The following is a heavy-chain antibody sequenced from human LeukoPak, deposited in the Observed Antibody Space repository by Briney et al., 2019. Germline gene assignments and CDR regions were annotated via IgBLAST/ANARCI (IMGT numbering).Heavy chain of an antibody. J-gene: IGHJ3*02. CDR2: ISSSSSTI. CDR3: ARDGMVRGVIIWDAFDI. Sequence: PGGSLRLSCAASGFTFSSYSMNWVRQAPGKGLEWVSYISSSSSTIYYADSVKGRFTISRDNAKNSLYLQMNSLRDEDTAVYYCARDGMVRGVIIWDAFDIWSQGTMVTVSS. D-gene: IGHD3-10*01. CDR1: GFTFSSYS. V-gene: IGHV3-48*02.